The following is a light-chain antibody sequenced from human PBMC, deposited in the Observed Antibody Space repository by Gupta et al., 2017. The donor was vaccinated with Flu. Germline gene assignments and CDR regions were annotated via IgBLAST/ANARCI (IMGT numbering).Light chain of an antibody. CDR1: QSVSSSY. J-gene: IGKJ3*01. CDR2: GAS. CDR3: QQDGSVGFT. V-gene: IGKV3-20*01. Sequence: EIVLTQSPGTLSLSPGERATLSCRASQSVSSSYLAWYQQKPGQAPRLLIYGASSRATGIPDRFSGSGSGTDFTLTISRLEPEDFAVYYCQQDGSVGFTFGPGTKVDIK.